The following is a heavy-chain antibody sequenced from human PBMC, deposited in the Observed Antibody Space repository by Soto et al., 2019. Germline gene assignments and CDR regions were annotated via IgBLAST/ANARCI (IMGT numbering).Heavy chain of an antibody. D-gene: IGHD5-12*01. J-gene: IGHJ4*02. CDR1: GGSFSSYY. CDR3: ASIKWLRSVLPVDY. CDR2: INDSGST. V-gene: IGHV4-34*01. Sequence: QVQLQQWGAGLLKPSETLSLTCTIYGGSFSSYYWSWIRQPPGKGQEWIGEINDSGSTNYNPSLKSRVTITVHTSKNQFSLRLSSVTAADTAVYYCASIKWLRSVLPVDYWGQGTLVTVSS.